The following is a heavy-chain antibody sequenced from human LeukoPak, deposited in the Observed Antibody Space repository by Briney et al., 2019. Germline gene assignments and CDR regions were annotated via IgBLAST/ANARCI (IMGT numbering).Heavy chain of an antibody. CDR3: ARDQGYSHGFSEVDY. J-gene: IGHJ4*02. CDR1: GGSINSGSYY. Sequence: PSQTLSLTCTVSGGSINSGSYYWSWIRQPAGKGLEWIGRIYYSGSTYYNPSLKSRVTISLDTSKNQFSLRLSSVTAADTAVYYCARDQGYSHGFSEVDYWGQGTLVTVSS. CDR2: IYYSGST. D-gene: IGHD5-18*01. V-gene: IGHV4-61*02.